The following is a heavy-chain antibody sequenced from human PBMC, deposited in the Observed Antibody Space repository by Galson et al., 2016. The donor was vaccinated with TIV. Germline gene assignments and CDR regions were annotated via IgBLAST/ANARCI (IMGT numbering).Heavy chain of an antibody. CDR3: ARAVGGNWFDP. V-gene: IGHV1-69*13. CDR2: IIPMFGTA. J-gene: IGHJ5*02. Sequence: SVKVSCKASGGTFSRYAISWVRQAPGQGLEWMGRIIPMFGTANYAQKFQGRVTSAADESTNTAYMELNSLTSEDTAVYYCARAVGGNWFDPWGQGTLVTVSS. CDR1: GGTFSRYA. D-gene: IGHD3-16*01.